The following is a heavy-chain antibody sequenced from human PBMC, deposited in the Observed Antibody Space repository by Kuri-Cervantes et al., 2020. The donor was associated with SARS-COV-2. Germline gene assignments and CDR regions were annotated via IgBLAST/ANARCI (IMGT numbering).Heavy chain of an antibody. J-gene: IGHJ4*02. CDR2: INPSGGST. CDR1: GYTFTSYD. Sequence: ASVKVSCKASGYTFTSYDINWVRQAPGQGLEWMGIINPSGGSTSYAQKFQGRVTMTRDTSTSTVYMELSSLRSEDTAVYYCARESSSLPFDYWGQGTLVTVSS. CDR3: ARESSSLPFDY. D-gene: IGHD6-6*01. V-gene: IGHV1-46*01.